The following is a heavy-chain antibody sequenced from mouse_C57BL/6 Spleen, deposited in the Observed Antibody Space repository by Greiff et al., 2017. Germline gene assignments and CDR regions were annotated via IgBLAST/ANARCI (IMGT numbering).Heavy chain of an antibody. V-gene: IGHV1-64*01. CDR1: GYTFTSYW. D-gene: IGHD2-5*01. J-gene: IGHJ4*01. Sequence: QVQLQQSGAELVKPGASVKLSCKASGYTFTSYWMHWVKQRPGQGLEWIGMIHPNSGSTNYNEKFKSKATLTVDKSSSTAYMQLSSLTSEDSAVYYCATNSNHYAMDYWGQGTSVTVSS. CDR3: ATNSNHYAMDY. CDR2: IHPNSGST.